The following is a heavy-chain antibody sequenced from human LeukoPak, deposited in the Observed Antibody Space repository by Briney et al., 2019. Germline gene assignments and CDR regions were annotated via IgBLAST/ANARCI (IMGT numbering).Heavy chain of an antibody. CDR3: ARGASYGFWSGYYLYFYY. D-gene: IGHD3-3*01. Sequence: PTVNLSCKSSGYILTSYVISWVRQAPRQGTEGVRWNRAYNGNTNYTQKLQGRVTMTTDTSTSTAYMELRSLRSDDTAVYYCARGASYGFWSGYYLYFYYWGQGTLVTVSS. CDR2: NRAYNGNT. CDR1: GYILTSYV. J-gene: IGHJ4*02. V-gene: IGHV1-18*01.